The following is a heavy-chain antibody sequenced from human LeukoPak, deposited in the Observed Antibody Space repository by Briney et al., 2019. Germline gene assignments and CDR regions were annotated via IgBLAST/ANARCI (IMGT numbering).Heavy chain of an antibody. CDR1: GDSISSGDYY. CDR2: ISSSGST. J-gene: IGHJ6*03. CDR3: ARAGGGYSYDNYYYYYMDV. D-gene: IGHD5-18*01. Sequence: SETLSLTCTVSGDSISSGDYYWSWIRQPAGKGLEWIGRISSSGSTNYNPSLKSRVTISVDTSKNQFSLKLSSVTAADTAVYYCARAGGGYSYDNYYYYYMDVWGKGTTVTISS. V-gene: IGHV4-61*02.